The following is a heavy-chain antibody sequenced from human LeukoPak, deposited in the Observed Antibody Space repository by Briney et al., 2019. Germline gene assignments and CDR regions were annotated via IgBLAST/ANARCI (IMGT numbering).Heavy chain of an antibody. CDR1: GFTFSSYG. V-gene: IGHV3-30*18. Sequence: PGGSLRLSCAASGFTFSSYGMHWVRQAPGKGLEWVAVTYHGGSYESYGDSVKGRFTSSRDNSKSTLYLQMNSLRAEDTAIYYCAKDRKDNYYGMDVWGHGTTVTVSS. CDR2: TYHGGSYE. J-gene: IGHJ6*02. CDR3: AKDRKDNYYGMDV.